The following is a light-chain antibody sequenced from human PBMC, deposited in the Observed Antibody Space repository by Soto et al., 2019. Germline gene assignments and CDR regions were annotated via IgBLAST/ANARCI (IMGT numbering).Light chain of an antibody. V-gene: IGKV3-15*01. Sequence: DKLLSQSPATLSVSPGERVTLSCRASQNIHNHMSLFLQKPGQTPRLLIYDAIIRAADVPARFSGSWSGTEFTLTINSLQSEDFAVYYCQQFSSYPLTFGGGTKVDI. J-gene: IGKJ4*01. CDR3: QQFSSYPLT. CDR2: DAI. CDR1: QNIHNH.